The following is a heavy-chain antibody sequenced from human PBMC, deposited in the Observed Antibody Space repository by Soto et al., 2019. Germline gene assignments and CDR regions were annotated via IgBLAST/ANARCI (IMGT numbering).Heavy chain of an antibody. CDR3: SRRSSDLSGVDF. CDR1: GFTFNTFW. CDR2: IKGDGEST. J-gene: IGHJ6*02. Sequence: EVQLVESGGGLVQPGGSLRLSCAASGFTFNTFWMHWVRQAPGKGLVWVSSIKGDGESTRYEDSMKGRFSISRDNAENTLYLQMNRLRPEDTAVYYCSRRSSDLSGVDFWGQGTAVTVSS. V-gene: IGHV3-74*01. D-gene: IGHD6-19*01.